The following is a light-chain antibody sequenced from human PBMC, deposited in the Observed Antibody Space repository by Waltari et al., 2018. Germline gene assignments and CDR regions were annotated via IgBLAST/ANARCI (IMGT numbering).Light chain of an antibody. V-gene: IGKV1-5*03. CDR1: QTISNW. J-gene: IGKJ4*01. Sequence: DIQMTQSPSTLPASVGDRVTITCRASQTISNWLAWYQQKPGKAPKVLIYKASDLQSGVPSRFSGSGSGTEFTLTISSLQPDDFATYYCQHYNNYPLTFGGGTKVEIK. CDR2: KAS. CDR3: QHYNNYPLT.